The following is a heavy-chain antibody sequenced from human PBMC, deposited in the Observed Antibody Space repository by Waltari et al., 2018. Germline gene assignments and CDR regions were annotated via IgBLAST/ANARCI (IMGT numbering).Heavy chain of an antibody. J-gene: IGHJ4*02. CDR1: GYSISSGYY. CDR2: IYHSGGT. D-gene: IGHD6-13*01. V-gene: IGHV4-38-2*02. Sequence: QVQLQESGPGLVKPSETLSLTCTVSGYSISSGYYWGWIRQPPGKGLEWIGSIYHSGGTYYNPSLKSRVTISVDTSKNQFSLKLSSVTAADTAVYYCARVIAAAGEFDYWGQGTLVTVSS. CDR3: ARVIAAAGEFDY.